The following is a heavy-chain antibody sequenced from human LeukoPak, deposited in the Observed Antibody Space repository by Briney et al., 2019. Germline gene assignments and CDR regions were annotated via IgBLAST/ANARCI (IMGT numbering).Heavy chain of an antibody. D-gene: IGHD3-22*01. J-gene: IGHJ3*02. CDR2: IYSGGST. V-gene: IGHV3-66*01. Sequence: GGSLRLSCAVSGFTVSSHYMSWVRQAPGKGLEWVSVIYSGGSTYYADSVKGRFTISRDNSKNTLYLQMNSLRAEDTAVYYCARFRHYYDSSGYYWRAFDIWGQGTMVTVSS. CDR3: ARFRHYYDSSGYYWRAFDI. CDR1: GFTVSSHY.